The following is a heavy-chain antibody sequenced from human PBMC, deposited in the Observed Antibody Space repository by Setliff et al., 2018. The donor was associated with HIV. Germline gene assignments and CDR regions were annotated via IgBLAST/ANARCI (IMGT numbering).Heavy chain of an antibody. Sequence: PGGSLRLSCAASGFTFGSYPMHWVRQAPGKGLEWVAVISYGGGLKLYADSVKGRFTISRDNAKKSLYLQMNSLRADDTAVYYCARAFSGYYFDYWGQGTLVTVSS. V-gene: IGHV3-30*04. D-gene: IGHD3-3*01. CDR1: GFTFGSYP. CDR3: ARAFSGYYFDY. J-gene: IGHJ4*02. CDR2: ISYGGGLK.